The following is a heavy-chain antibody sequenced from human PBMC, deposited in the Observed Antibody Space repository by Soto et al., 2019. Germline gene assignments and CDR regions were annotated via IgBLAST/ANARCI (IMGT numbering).Heavy chain of an antibody. V-gene: IGHV1-69*06. D-gene: IGHD1-26*01. CDR3: ASASGNNYGVGTNYYFNY. CDR2: IIPTFGTA. Sequence: QVQLVQSGGEVKKPGSSVKVSCKTSGGTFSTYSIVWVRQAPGEGLEWLGGIIPTFGTANYAQKFQDRVTNTAEKHTNTAFMELSSLKSEDTAMYYCASASGNNYGVGTNYYFNYWGQGTLVPVSS. CDR1: GGTFSTYS. J-gene: IGHJ4*02.